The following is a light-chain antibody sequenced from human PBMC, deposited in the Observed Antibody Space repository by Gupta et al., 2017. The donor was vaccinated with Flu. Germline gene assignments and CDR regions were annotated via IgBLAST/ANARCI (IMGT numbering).Light chain of an antibody. J-gene: IGKJ5*01. CDR1: QNINSW. V-gene: IGKV1-12*01. CDR3: QQANSFPIT. Sequence: GDRVTITCRASQNINSWLAWYQQKPGKAPKLLIYAASTVQSGVPSRFSGSGSGTDFTLTISSLQPADFATYYCQQANSFPITFGQGTRLEIK. CDR2: AAS.